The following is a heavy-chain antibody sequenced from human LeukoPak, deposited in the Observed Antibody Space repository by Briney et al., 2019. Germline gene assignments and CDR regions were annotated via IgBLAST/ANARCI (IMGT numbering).Heavy chain of an antibody. CDR2: IYYSGST. J-gene: IGHJ4*02. V-gene: IGHV4-59*01. CDR1: GGSISSYY. D-gene: IGHD3-22*01. Sequence: SVTLSLTCTVSGGSISSYYWSWIRQPPGKGREWIGYIYYSGSTNYNPSLKSRVTISVDTSKNHFSLKLSSVTAADTAVYYCARVRDNSGYYPFDYWGQGILVTVSS. CDR3: ARVRDNSGYYPFDY.